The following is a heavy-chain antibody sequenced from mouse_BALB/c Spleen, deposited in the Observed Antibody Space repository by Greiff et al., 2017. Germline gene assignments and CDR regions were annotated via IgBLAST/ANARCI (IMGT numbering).Heavy chain of an antibody. J-gene: IGHJ3*01. CDR1: GYTFTSYW. Sequence: KQPGSELVRPGASVKLSCKASGYTFTSYWMHWVKQRHGQGLEWIGNIYPGSGSTNYDEKFKSKGTLTVDTSSSTAYMHLSSLTSEDSAVYYCTRSGGDYRYDGSAWFAYWGQGTLVTVSA. V-gene: IGHV1S22*01. CDR2: IYPGSGST. CDR3: TRSGGDYRYDGSAWFAY. D-gene: IGHD2-14*01.